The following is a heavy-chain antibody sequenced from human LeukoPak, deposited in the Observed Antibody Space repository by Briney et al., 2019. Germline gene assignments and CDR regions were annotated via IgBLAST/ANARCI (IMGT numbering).Heavy chain of an antibody. CDR1: GFTFSTYA. J-gene: IGHJ3*02. Sequence: GGSLRLSCAASGFTFSTYAMHWVREAPGKGLEYVSAISSNGDSTWYVNSVKSRFTISRDNSKNTLHLQMGGLRTEDMAVYYCARVPVGFGDPAYDIWGQGIMVTVSS. V-gene: IGHV3-64*01. D-gene: IGHD3-16*01. CDR2: ISSNGDST. CDR3: ARVPVGFGDPAYDI.